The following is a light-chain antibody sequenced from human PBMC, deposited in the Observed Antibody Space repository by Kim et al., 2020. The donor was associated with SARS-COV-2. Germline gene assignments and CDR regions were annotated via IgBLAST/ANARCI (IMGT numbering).Light chain of an antibody. CDR2: GNS. J-gene: IGLJ3*02. Sequence: QAVVTQPPSLSGAPGQRVTISCTGSSSNIGAGYDVHWYQQFPGTAPKLLIHGNSNRPSGVPDRFSGSKSGTSASLAISGLQAEDEADYYCQTYDSRLSVFGGGTKLTVL. V-gene: IGLV1-40*01. CDR1: SSNIGAGYD. CDR3: QTYDSRLSV.